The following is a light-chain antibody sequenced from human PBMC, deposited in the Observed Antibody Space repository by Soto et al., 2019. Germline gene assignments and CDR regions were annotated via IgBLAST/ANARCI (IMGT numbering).Light chain of an antibody. V-gene: IGLV2-14*03. CDR2: DVI. CDR1: SSDVAAYNF. CDR3: SAYTHSNTVI. J-gene: IGLJ2*01. Sequence: QSALTQPASVSGSPGQSITISCTGTSSDVAAYNFVSWYQQHPGEVPKLMIYDVIKRPSGISDRFSGSKSGNTASLTISGLQAEDEADYYCSAYTHSNTVIFGGGTKLTVL.